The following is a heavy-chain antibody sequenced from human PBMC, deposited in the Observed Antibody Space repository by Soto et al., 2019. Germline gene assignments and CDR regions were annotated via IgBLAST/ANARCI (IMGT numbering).Heavy chain of an antibody. CDR2: IIPTFGKP. Sequence: VQLEQSGAEVRQPGSSVKVSCKASGGSFSSLGLSWVRRAPGQGLEWMGGIIPTFGKPTYTQKFQARITITADESTRTGYMELTSLTSEDTAVYYCAAEEGMDEVDYFYVMEVWGQGTAVTV. V-gene: IGHV1-69*12. CDR1: GGSFSSLG. J-gene: IGHJ6*02. D-gene: IGHD5-12*01. CDR3: AAEEGMDEVDYFYVMEV.